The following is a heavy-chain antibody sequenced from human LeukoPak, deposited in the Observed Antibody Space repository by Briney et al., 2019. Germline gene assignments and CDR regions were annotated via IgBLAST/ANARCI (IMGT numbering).Heavy chain of an antibody. CDR3: ARDGTYTDYDPDFDI. J-gene: IGHJ4*02. CDR1: GFTFSTNA. D-gene: IGHD5-12*01. V-gene: IGHV3-7*01. Sequence: GGSLRLSGAASGFTFSTNAMTWVRQAPGKGLEWVANIKRDGSEKYYVDSVKGRFTISRDNAKNSLYLQMNSLRAEDTAVFYCARDGTYTDYDPDFDIWGQGTLVTVSS. CDR2: IKRDGSEK.